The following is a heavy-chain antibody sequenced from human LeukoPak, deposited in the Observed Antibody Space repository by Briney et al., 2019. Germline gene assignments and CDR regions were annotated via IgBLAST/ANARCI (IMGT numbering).Heavy chain of an antibody. Sequence: GDSVKVSCKASGYIFTGYHIHWVRQAPGQGLEWMGWISAYNGNTNYAQKLQGRVTMTTDTSTSTAYMELRSLRSDDTAVYYCARHGNWNYGSYWGQGTLVTVSS. J-gene: IGHJ4*02. D-gene: IGHD1-7*01. CDR2: ISAYNGNT. CDR1: GYIFTGYH. V-gene: IGHV1-18*04. CDR3: ARHGNWNYGSY.